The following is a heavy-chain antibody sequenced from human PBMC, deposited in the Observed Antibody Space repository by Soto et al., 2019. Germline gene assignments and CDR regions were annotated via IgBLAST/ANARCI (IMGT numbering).Heavy chain of an antibody. D-gene: IGHD2-15*01. CDR3: ARGAYCSGGSCYRYYYDYGLDV. CDR2: INPSGST. V-gene: IGHV4-34*01. CDR1: GGSFSGYY. J-gene: IGHJ6*02. Sequence: QVQLQQWGAGLLKPSETLSLTCAVSGGSFSGYYWSWIRQPPGKGLEWIGEINPSGSTNYNPSLKRRVSISVVMGKIQFSLKLRSVTAADTAVYYCARGAYCSGGSCYRYYYDYGLDVWGQGTPVTVSS.